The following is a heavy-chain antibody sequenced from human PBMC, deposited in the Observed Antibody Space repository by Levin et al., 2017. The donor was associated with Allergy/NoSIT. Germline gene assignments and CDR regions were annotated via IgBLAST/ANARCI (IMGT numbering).Heavy chain of an antibody. Sequence: PSETLSLTCAVYGGSFSGYYWSWIRQPPGKGLEWIGEINHSGSTNYNPSLKSRVTISVDTSKNQFSLKLSSVTAADTAVYYCARGGLAVALRYYYDYYMDVWGKGTTVTVSS. J-gene: IGHJ6*03. V-gene: IGHV4-34*01. CDR2: INHSGST. CDR3: ARGGLAVALRYYYDYYMDV. D-gene: IGHD6-19*01. CDR1: GGSFSGYY.